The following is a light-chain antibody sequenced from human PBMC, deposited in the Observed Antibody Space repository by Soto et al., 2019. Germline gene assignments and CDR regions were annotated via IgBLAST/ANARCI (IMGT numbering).Light chain of an antibody. V-gene: IGKV3-20*01. Sequence: EIVLTQSPGTLSLSPGERATLSCRASQSVSSSYLAWYQQKPGQAPRLLIYGASSRATGIPDRFSGSGSGTDFTLTISRLEPEDFAVYYCQQYGSSPPHTFGGGTRWIS. J-gene: IGKJ4*01. CDR1: QSVSSSY. CDR2: GAS. CDR3: QQYGSSPPHT.